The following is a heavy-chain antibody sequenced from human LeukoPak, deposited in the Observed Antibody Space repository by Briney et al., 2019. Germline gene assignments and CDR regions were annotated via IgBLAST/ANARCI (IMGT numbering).Heavy chain of an antibody. D-gene: IGHD3-3*01. CDR2: IYTSGST. CDR1: GGSISSYY. J-gene: IGHJ6*02. V-gene: IGHV4-4*07. Sequence: SETLSLTCTVSGGSISSYYWSWIRQPAGKGLEWIGRIYTSGSTNYNPSLKSRVTMSVDTSKNQFSLKLSSVTAADTAVYYCARSLYDFWSGYSRDYGMDVWGQGTTVTVSS. CDR3: ARSLYDFWSGYSRDYGMDV.